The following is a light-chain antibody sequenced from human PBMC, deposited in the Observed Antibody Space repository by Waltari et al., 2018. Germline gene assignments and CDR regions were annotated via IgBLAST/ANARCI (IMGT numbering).Light chain of an antibody. CDR1: SSDVGGYTY. Sequence: QSALTQPPSASGSPGQSVTISCTGTSSDVGGYTYVSWHQQHPGKAPKLIIYEVTKRPSGVLNRFSGSKSGNTAYLTVPGLEAEDEADYYCGSFAGSNIFVFGIGTKVTVL. CDR3: GSFAGSNIFV. CDR2: EVT. J-gene: IGLJ1*01. V-gene: IGLV2-8*01.